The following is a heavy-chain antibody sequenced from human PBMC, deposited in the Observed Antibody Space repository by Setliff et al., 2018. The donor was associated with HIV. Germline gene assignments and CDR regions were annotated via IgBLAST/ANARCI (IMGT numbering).Heavy chain of an antibody. Sequence: SETLSLTCTVSGGSIRSHYWSWIRQPPGKRLEWIGYIYYSGSTNYNPSLKSRVTISVDTSKNQFSLKLSSMTAADTAVYYCARGIAVAGPYFDYWGQGTLVTVSS. D-gene: IGHD6-19*01. CDR3: ARGIAVAGPYFDY. V-gene: IGHV4-59*11. CDR1: GGSIRSHY. CDR2: IYYSGST. J-gene: IGHJ4*02.